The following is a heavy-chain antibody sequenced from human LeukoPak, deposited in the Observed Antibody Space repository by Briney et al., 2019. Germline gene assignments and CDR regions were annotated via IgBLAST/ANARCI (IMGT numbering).Heavy chain of an antibody. CDR1: GFPFSSYG. CDR2: IWYDGSNK. J-gene: IGHJ6*04. V-gene: IGHV3-33*06. Sequence: QPGRSLRLSGAASGFPFSSYGMHWVRQAPGKGLEWVAVIWYDGSNKDYADSVRGRFTISRDNSRNTLYLQMSSLRAEDTAVYYCAKGYCSSSSCPMDVWGKGTTVTVSS. CDR3: AKGYCSSSSCPMDV. D-gene: IGHD2-2*01.